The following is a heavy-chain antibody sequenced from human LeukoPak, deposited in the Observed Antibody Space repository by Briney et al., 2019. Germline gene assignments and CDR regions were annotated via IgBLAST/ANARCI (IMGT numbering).Heavy chain of an antibody. CDR3: ASLGLAIYYLDY. V-gene: IGHV4-39*01. CDR2: IYYSGST. CDR1: GCSISSSSYY. J-gene: IGHJ4*02. Sequence: PSETLSLTCTVSGCSISSSSYYWGWIRQPPGKGLEWFGSIYYSGSTYYNPSLKSRVTISVDTSKNQFSLKLSSVTAPDTAVYYCASLGLAIYYLDYWGQGTLVTVSS. D-gene: IGHD3/OR15-3a*01.